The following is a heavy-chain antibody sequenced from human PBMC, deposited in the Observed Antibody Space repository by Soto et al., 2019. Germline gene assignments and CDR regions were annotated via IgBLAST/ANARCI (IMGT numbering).Heavy chain of an antibody. V-gene: IGHV1-18*04. J-gene: IGHJ6*02. D-gene: IGHD3-3*01. Sequence: QVQLVQSGAEVKKPGASVKVSCKASGYTFTSYGISWVRQAPGQGLEWMGWISAYNGNTNYAQKLQGRVTKTTDTSQSTAYKELRSLRSDDPAVYYCARDINCRGCYFWSSPIYYYYGMAVWGQGTTVTVSS. CDR2: ISAYNGNT. CDR1: GYTFTSYG. CDR3: ARDINCRGCYFWSSPIYYYYGMAV.